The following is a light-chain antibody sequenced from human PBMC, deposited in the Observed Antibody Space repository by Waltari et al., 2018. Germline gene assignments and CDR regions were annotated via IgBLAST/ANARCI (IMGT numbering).Light chain of an antibody. J-gene: IGKJ2*01. CDR1: QSISNW. CDR3: LQYSSSPHN. CDR2: RAS. Sequence: DIQMTQSPSSLSASVGDTVTITCRASQSISNWLDWYQQKPGKAPNLLIYRASNLQTGVPARFSGSGSGTEFTLLISSLQPEDLTTYYCLQYSSSPHNFGQGTKVEIK. V-gene: IGKV1-5*03.